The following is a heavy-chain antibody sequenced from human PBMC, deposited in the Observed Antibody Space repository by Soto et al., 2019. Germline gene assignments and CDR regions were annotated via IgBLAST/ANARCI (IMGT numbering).Heavy chain of an antibody. V-gene: IGHV4-59*01. CDR3: ARGVRDYYDSSYTIYYYYGMDV. J-gene: IGHJ6*02. CDR1: GGSISRYY. D-gene: IGHD3-22*01. CDR2: IYYSGST. Sequence: SATLSLTCTVSGGSISRYYWSWIRQPPGKGLERIGDIYYSGSTNYNPSPKSRVTISVDTSKNQFSLKLSSVTAADTAVYYCARGVRDYYDSSYTIYYYYGMDVWGQGTTVTVSS.